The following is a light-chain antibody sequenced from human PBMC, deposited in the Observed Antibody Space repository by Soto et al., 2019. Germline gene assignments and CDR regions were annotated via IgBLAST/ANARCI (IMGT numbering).Light chain of an antibody. J-gene: IGKJ1*01. CDR2: GAS. CDR1: QSVSSN. V-gene: IGKV3-15*01. Sequence: EIVMTQSPATLSVSPGERATLSCRASQSVSSNLAWYQQKPGQAPRLLIYGASTRATGIPARFSGSGSGTEFTLTISSLQSEEFAVYYCQQYNNWPPWTFGQGTKVELK. CDR3: QQYNNWPPWT.